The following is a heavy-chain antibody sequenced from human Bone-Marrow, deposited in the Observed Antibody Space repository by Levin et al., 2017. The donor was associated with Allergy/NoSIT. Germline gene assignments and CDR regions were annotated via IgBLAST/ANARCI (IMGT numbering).Heavy chain of an antibody. CDR1: GFSLSTNAVR. Sequence: SGPTLVKPTQTLTLTCTVSGFSLSTNAVRMSWFRQPPGKALEWLARIDWDDDTFYNTSLKTRLTISKDASKSQVVLTMTDMHPEDTAMYYCARIPRDMWDAFDVWGPGTMVTVSS. V-gene: IGHV2-70*04. CDR3: ARIPRDMWDAFDV. CDR2: IDWDDDT. D-gene: IGHD1-26*01. J-gene: IGHJ3*01.